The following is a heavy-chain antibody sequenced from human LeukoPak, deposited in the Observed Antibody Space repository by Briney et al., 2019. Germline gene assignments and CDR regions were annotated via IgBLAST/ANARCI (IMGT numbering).Heavy chain of an antibody. V-gene: IGHV4-61*02. CDR2: IYTSGST. J-gene: IGHJ4*02. Sequence: SETLSLTCTVSGGSISSGSYYWSWIRQPARKGLEWIGRIYTSGSTNYNPSLKSRVTMSVDSSKSQLSLKVRSVTAADTAVYFCARSLRDTSSTAGYDSWGQGTLVTVSS. D-gene: IGHD2-2*01. CDR1: GGSISSGSYY. CDR3: ARSLRDTSSTAGYDS.